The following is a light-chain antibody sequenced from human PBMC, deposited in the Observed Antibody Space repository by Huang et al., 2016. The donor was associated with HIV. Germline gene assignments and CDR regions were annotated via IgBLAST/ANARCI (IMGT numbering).Light chain of an antibody. Sequence: DIVMTQSPLSLAVTPGEPASISCRSSQSLLHTYKYNYLDCYVQKQEQSPTILIFLASRRSSGVPNRFSGSGSGTDFTLKISRVEAEDVGVYYCMQALQTPWTFGQGTKVEIK. V-gene: IGKV2-28*01. CDR3: MQALQTPWT. J-gene: IGKJ1*01. CDR2: LAS. CDR1: QSLLHTYKYNY.